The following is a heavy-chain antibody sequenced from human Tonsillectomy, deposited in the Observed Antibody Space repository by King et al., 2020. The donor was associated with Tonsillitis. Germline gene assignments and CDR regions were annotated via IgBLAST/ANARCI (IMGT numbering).Heavy chain of an antibody. Sequence: AQLVQSGAEVKKPGESLKISCKGSGYSFISYWIGWVRQMPGKGLEWMGFIYPGDSDTRYSPSFQGQVTISIDKSIKTAYLHWSSLKASDTAMYYCARYDHYAWGSYRSRNYFDSWSEGSLVTVPS. CDR2: IYPGDSDT. D-gene: IGHD3-16*02. CDR1: GYSFISYW. CDR3: ARYDHYAWGSYRSRNYFDS. V-gene: IGHV5-51*01. J-gene: IGHJ4*02.